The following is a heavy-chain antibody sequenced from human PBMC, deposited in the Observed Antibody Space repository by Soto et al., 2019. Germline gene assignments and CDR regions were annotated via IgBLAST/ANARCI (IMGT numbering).Heavy chain of an antibody. D-gene: IGHD1-20*01. J-gene: IGHJ4*02. CDR2: IFYSGTT. CDR1: GGSISNYY. CDR3: ARSVHNNGWNFDY. V-gene: IGHV4-59*01. Sequence: QVQLQESGPGLVKPSETLSLTCTVSGGSISNYYWSWIRQPPGKGLEWIGYIFYSGTTNYNPSLKSRITISVDTSKNQFSLKLSSVTAADTAVYYCARSVHNNGWNFDYWSQGTLVTVSS.